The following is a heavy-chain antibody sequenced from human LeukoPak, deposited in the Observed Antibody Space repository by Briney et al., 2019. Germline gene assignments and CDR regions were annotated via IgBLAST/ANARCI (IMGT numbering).Heavy chain of an antibody. J-gene: IGHJ5*02. CDR1: GYTLTELS. Sequence: ASVKVSCKVSGYTLTELSMHWVRQAPGKGLEWMGGFDPEDGETIYAQKFQGRVTMTEDTSTDTAYMELSSLRSEATAVYYCATATRDCSSTSCLGFDPWGQGTLVTVSS. V-gene: IGHV1-24*01. D-gene: IGHD2-2*01. CDR2: FDPEDGET. CDR3: ATATRDCSSTSCLGFDP.